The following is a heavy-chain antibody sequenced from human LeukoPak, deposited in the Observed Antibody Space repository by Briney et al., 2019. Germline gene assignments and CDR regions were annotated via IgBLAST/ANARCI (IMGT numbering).Heavy chain of an antibody. J-gene: IGHJ4*02. V-gene: IGHV4-61*01. CDR1: GGSISSGNYY. CDR3: ARDVRYYDSSGYYTHFDY. D-gene: IGHD3-22*01. CDR2: IYYSGST. Sequence: PSETLSLTCTVSGGSISSGNYYWSWIRQPPGKGLEWIGYIYYSGSTNYNPSLKSRVTISVDTSKNQLSLKLSSVTAADTAVYYCARDVRYYDSSGYYTHFDYWGQGTLVTVSS.